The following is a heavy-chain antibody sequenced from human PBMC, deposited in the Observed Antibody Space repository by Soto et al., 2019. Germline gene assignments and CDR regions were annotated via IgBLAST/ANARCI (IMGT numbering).Heavy chain of an antibody. Sequence: PSETLSLTCAVYGGSFSGYYWTWIRQPPGTGLEWIGEINHSGSTNYNPSLKSRVTISVDTSKNQFSLKLTSVTAADTAVYYCARRYGWLYFDYWGQGSLVTVSS. CDR2: INHSGST. CDR1: GGSFSGYY. V-gene: IGHV4-34*01. CDR3: ARRYGWLYFDY. J-gene: IGHJ4*02. D-gene: IGHD3-10*01.